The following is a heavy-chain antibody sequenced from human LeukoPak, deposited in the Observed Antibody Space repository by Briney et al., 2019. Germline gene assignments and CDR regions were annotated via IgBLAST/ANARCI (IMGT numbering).Heavy chain of an antibody. CDR3: ASRQWLKGDADY. V-gene: IGHV3-21*01. CDR2: ISSSSSYI. CDR1: GFTFSSYS. Sequence: GGSLRLSCAASGFTFSSYSMNWARLAPGRGLEWVSSISSSSSYIYYADSVKGRFTISRDNAKNSLYLQMNSLRAEDTAVYYCASRQWLKGDADYWGQGTPVTVSS. D-gene: IGHD6-19*01. J-gene: IGHJ4*02.